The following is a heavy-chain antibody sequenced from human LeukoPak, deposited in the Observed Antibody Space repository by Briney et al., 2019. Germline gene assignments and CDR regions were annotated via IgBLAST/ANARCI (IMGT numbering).Heavy chain of an antibody. D-gene: IGHD2-2*01. Sequence: GGSLRLSCAASGFTLSDAWMTWVRQAPGKGLEWVGRIKSKTDGGTTDYAAPVKGRFTISRDDSKNTLYLQMNSLKTEDTAVYYCTTIPYCSSTSCYGRWGQGTLVTVSS. CDR1: GFTLSDAW. CDR3: TTIPYCSSTSCYGR. J-gene: IGHJ4*02. V-gene: IGHV3-15*01. CDR2: IKSKTDGGTT.